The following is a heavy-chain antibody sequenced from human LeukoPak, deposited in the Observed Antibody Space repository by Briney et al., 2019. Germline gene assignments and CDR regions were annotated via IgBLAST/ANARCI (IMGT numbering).Heavy chain of an antibody. J-gene: IGHJ4*02. CDR2: ISSSSSYV. D-gene: IGHD4/OR15-4a*01. Sequence: GGSLRLSCAASGFTFSSYSMNWVRQAPGKGLEWVSFISSSSSYVYYADSVKGRFTISRDNSKNTLYLQMNSLRAEDTAVYYCARDLVVLKYYFDYWGQGTLVSVSS. CDR3: ARDLVVLKYYFDY. V-gene: IGHV3-21*01. CDR1: GFTFSSYS.